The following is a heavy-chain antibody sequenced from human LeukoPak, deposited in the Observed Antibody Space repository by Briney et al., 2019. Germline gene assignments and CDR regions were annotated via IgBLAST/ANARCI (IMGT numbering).Heavy chain of an antibody. V-gene: IGHV3-48*03. Sequence: PGGSLRLSCAASGFTFSSYETNWVRQAPGKGLEWVSYISTSGSTIYYADSVKGRFTISRDNAKNSLYLQMNGLRAEDTAVYYCARMNDPYYFDYWGQGTLVTVSS. J-gene: IGHJ4*02. CDR2: ISTSGSTI. CDR3: ARMNDPYYFDY. D-gene: IGHD1-1*01. CDR1: GFTFSSYE.